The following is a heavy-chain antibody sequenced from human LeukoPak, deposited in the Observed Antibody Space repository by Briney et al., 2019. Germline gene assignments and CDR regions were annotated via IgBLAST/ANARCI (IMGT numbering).Heavy chain of an antibody. Sequence: SDTLSLTPTLPGGYLSGHYWSWIRQPPGDRLYFVGYVSYTGRTKYNPYLQSRVTISIDTSKSQFSLKLTSVASADTGVYPCPTLLDHHIRDHPDTFDVWGHRTPVIVSP. V-gene: IGHV4-59*11. CDR3: PTLLDHHIRDHPDTFDV. D-gene: IGHD2-21*01. J-gene: IGHJ3*01. CDR2: VSYTGRT. CDR1: GGYLSGHY.